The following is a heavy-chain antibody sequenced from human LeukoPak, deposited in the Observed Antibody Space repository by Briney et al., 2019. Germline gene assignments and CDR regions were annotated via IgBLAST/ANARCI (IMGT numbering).Heavy chain of an antibody. V-gene: IGHV1-18*01. CDR3: ARASMVRGVIGP. J-gene: IGHJ5*02. D-gene: IGHD3-10*01. Sequence: ASVKVSFKASGYTFTSYGISWVRQAPGLGLEWMGWISAYNGNTNYAQKLQGRVTMTTDTSTSTAYMELRSLRSDDTAVYYCARASMVRGVIGPWGQGTLVTVSS. CDR1: GYTFTSYG. CDR2: ISAYNGNT.